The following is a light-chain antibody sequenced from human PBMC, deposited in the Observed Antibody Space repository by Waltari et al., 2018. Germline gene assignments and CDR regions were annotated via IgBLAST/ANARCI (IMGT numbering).Light chain of an antibody. CDR1: QDISNY. CDR3: QQYDNLPIT. CDR2: DAS. J-gene: IGKJ5*01. V-gene: IGKV1-33*01. Sequence: DIQMKECRSYLSASVGERVIITCQATQDISNYLNWYQQKPGKAPKLLIYDASNLETGVPSRFSGSGSGTDFTFTISSLQPEDIATYYCQQYDNLPITFGQGTRLEIK.